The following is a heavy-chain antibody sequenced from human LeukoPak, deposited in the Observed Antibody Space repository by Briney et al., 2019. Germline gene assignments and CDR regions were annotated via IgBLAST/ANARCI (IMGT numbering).Heavy chain of an antibody. J-gene: IGHJ4*02. CDR1: GFTFSNYW. V-gene: IGHV3-74*01. D-gene: IGHD3-22*01. Sequence: PGGSLRLSCAASGFTFSNYWMHWVRQAPGKGLAWVSRINSDGRSTSYADSVKGRFTISRDNAKNTLYLQMNSLRAEDTAVYYCARGYYDSSGYYLIDYWGQGTLVTVSS. CDR2: INSDGRST. CDR3: ARGYYDSSGYYLIDY.